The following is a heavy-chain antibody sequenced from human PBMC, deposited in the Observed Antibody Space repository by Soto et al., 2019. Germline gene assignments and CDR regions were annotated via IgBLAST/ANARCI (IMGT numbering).Heavy chain of an antibody. D-gene: IGHD6-25*01. CDR3: AKEVRRNWFDP. CDR1: GFTFSTYV. V-gene: IGHV3-23*01. CDR2: IDSSGGKI. Sequence: PGGSLRLSCAASGFTFSTYVMTWVRQAPGKGLEWVSSIDSSGGKIFYADSVEGRFTVSRDNSKRTLYLQMNSLRVEDTALYYCAKEVRRNWFDPWGQGTLVTVSS. J-gene: IGHJ5*02.